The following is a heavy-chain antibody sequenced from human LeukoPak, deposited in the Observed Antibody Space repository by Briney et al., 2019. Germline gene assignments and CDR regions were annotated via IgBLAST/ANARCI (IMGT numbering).Heavy chain of an antibody. D-gene: IGHD2-15*01. Sequence: PSETLSLTCAVYGGSFSGYYWSWIRQPPGKGLGWIGEINHSGSTNYNPSLKSRVTISVDTSKNQFSLKLSSVTAADTAVYYCARGGTWSGYCSGGSCYNFDYWGQGTLVTVSS. CDR2: INHSGST. V-gene: IGHV4-34*01. J-gene: IGHJ4*02. CDR3: ARGGTWSGYCSGGSCYNFDY. CDR1: GGSFSGYY.